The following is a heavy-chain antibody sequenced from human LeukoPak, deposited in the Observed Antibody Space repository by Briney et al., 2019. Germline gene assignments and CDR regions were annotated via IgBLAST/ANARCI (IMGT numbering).Heavy chain of an antibody. CDR3: ATFWYTSGWYPDC. Sequence: PGGSLRLSCAASGLTFSDHYMGWVRQPPGKGLEWVGVTRNKANKYTTEYAASVKGRFTISRDESKNSLYLQMNSLKSEDTAVYYCATFWYTSGWYPDCWGQGTLVTVSS. CDR1: GLTFSDHY. V-gene: IGHV3-72*01. CDR2: TRNKANKYTT. J-gene: IGHJ4*02. D-gene: IGHD6-19*01.